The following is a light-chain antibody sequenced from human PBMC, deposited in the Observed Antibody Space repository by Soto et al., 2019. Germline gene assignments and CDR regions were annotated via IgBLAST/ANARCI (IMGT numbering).Light chain of an antibody. V-gene: IGLV2-14*03. CDR2: EVS. Sequence: QSALTQPASVSGSPGQSITISCTGTSSDVGAYNYVSWYQQHPGKAPKLMIYEVSNRPSGVSNRFSGSKSANTASLTISGIQAGDEADYYCSSYTSSSTWLFGGETKLTVL. CDR3: SSYTSSSTWL. CDR1: SSDVGAYNY. J-gene: IGLJ3*02.